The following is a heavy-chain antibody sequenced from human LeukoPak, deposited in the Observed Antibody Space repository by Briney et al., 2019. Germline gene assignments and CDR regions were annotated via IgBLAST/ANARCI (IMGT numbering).Heavy chain of an antibody. Sequence: GGSLRLSCAASGFTFSSYSMNWVRQAPGKGLEWVSSISSSSSYIYYADSVKGRFTISRDNAKNSLYLQMNSLRAEDTAVYYCARDYYDSSGYWYFDYWGQGTLVTVSS. CDR2: ISSSSSYI. J-gene: IGHJ4*02. V-gene: IGHV3-21*01. D-gene: IGHD3-22*01. CDR3: ARDYYDSSGYWYFDY. CDR1: GFTFSSYS.